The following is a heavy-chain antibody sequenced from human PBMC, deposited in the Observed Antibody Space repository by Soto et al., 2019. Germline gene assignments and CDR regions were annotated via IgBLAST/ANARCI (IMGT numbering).Heavy chain of an antibody. J-gene: IGHJ4*02. D-gene: IGHD3-22*01. CDR2: IYYSGST. Sequence: QLQLQESGPGLVKPSETLSLTCTVSGGSISSSSYYWGWIRQPPGKGLEWIGSIYYSGSTYYNPSLKSRVTISVDTSKNQFSLKLSSVTAADTAVYYCARHSCLTMIVVVPDYFDYWGQGTLVTVSS. V-gene: IGHV4-39*01. CDR3: ARHSCLTMIVVVPDYFDY. CDR1: GGSISSSSYY.